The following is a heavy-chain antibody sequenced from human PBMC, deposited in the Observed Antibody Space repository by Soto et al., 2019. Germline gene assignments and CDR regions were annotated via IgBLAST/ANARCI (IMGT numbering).Heavy chain of an antibody. Sequence: QITLKESGPTLVKPTQTLTLTCTFSGFSLSTSGVGVGWIRQPPGKALEWLALIYWDDDKRYSPSLKSRLTITKDTSKNQVVLTMTNMDPMDTATYYCAHRPSVAVAGMVDYWGQGTLVTVSS. CDR1: GFSLSTSGVG. V-gene: IGHV2-5*02. CDR3: AHRPSVAVAGMVDY. CDR2: IYWDDDK. J-gene: IGHJ4*02. D-gene: IGHD6-19*01.